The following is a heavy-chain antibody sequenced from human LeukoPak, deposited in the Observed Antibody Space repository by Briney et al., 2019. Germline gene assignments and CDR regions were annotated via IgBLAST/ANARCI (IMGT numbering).Heavy chain of an antibody. CDR2: ISSSSSYI. J-gene: IGHJ4*02. V-gene: IGHV3-21*01. CDR1: GFTFSSYS. D-gene: IGHD6-13*01. Sequence: GGSLRLSCAASGFTFSSYSMNWVRQAPGKGLEWVSSISSSSSYIYYADSVKGRFTISRDNAKNSLYLQMDSLRAEDTAVYYCARSFLSIAAAATDYWGQGTLVTVSS. CDR3: ARSFLSIAAAATDY.